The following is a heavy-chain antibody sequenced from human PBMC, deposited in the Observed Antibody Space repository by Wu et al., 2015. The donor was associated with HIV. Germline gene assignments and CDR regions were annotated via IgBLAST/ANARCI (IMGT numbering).Heavy chain of an antibody. J-gene: IGHJ3*02. CDR1: GYTFIGYY. D-gene: IGHD1/OR15-1a*01. CDR3: ATRIGNMEAFNI. V-gene: IGHV1-2*02. Sequence: QVQVVQSGAEVKKPGASVKVSCKASGYTFIGYYMHWVRQAPGQGLEWMGWISPNSGGTNYAQKFQGRVTMARDTSISTAYMELRRLTSDDTAVYYCATRIGNMEAFNIWGQGTMVIVSS. CDR2: ISPNSGGT.